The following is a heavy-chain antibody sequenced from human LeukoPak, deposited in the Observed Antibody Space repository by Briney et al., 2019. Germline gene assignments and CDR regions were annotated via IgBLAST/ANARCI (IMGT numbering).Heavy chain of an antibody. D-gene: IGHD3-22*01. V-gene: IGHV4-30-2*01. CDR2: IYHSGST. Sequence: SETLSLTCAVSGGSISSGGYSWSWIRQPPGKGLEWIGYIYHSGSTYYNPSLKSRVTISVDRSKNQFPLKLSSVTAADTAVYYCARGIEYYYDSSGYFFDYWGQGTLVTVSS. CDR3: ARGIEYYYDSSGYFFDY. J-gene: IGHJ4*02. CDR1: GGSISSGGYS.